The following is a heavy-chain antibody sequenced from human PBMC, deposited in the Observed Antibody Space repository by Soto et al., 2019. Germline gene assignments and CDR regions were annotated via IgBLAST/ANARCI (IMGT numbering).Heavy chain of an antibody. J-gene: IGHJ6*02. V-gene: IGHV1-69*13. CDR1: GGTFSSYA. CDR2: IIPIFGTA. D-gene: IGHD3-3*01. Sequence: SVKVSCKASGGTFSSYAISWVRQAPGQGLEWMGGIIPIFGTANYAQKFQGRVTITADESTSTAYMELSSLRSEDTAVYYCARGAYYDFWSEPYGMDVWGQGTTVTVSS. CDR3: ARGAYYDFWSEPYGMDV.